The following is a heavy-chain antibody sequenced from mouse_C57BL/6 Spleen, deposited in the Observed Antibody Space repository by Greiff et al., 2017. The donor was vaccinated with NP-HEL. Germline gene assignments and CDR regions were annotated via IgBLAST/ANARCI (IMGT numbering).Heavy chain of an antibody. V-gene: IGHV1-69*01. J-gene: IGHJ2*01. CDR3: ARREDGYYPDY. D-gene: IGHD2-3*01. CDR2: IDPSDSYT. Sequence: QVQLKQPGAELVMPGASVKLSCKASGYTFTSYWMHWVKQRPGQGLEWIGEIDPSDSYTNYNQKFKGKSTLTVDKSSSTAYMQLSSLTSEDSAVYYCARREDGYYPDYWGQGTTLTVSS. CDR1: GYTFTSYW.